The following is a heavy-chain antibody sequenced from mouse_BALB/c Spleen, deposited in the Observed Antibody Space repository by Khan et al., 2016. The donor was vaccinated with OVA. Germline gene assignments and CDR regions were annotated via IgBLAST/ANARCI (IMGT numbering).Heavy chain of an antibody. D-gene: IGHD2-1*01. CDR3: ARSPYGNFAY. CDR1: GFTFGTYA. J-gene: IGHJ3*01. V-gene: IGHV5-9-3*01. Sequence: EVQLQESGGGLVKPGGSLKLSCAVSGFTFGTYAMSWVRQTPEKRLEWVATISSDGDYTYYPDNVTGRFTISRDNAKNTLYLQMSSLRSEDTAMYYCARSPYGNFAYWGQGTLVTVSA. CDR2: ISSDGDYT.